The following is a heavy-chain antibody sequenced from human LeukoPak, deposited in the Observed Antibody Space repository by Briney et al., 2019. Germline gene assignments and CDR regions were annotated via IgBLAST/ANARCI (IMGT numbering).Heavy chain of an antibody. V-gene: IGHV3-48*03. Sequence: PGGSLRLSCAASTITLSNSEMNWVRQAPGRGLEWVSYISSGGSLTYYADSVKGRFTISRDNAKKSLYLQMNSLRAEDTAIYYCAKDLAYWGQGTLVTVSS. J-gene: IGHJ4*02. CDR1: TITLSNSE. CDR3: AKDLAY. CDR2: ISSGGSLT.